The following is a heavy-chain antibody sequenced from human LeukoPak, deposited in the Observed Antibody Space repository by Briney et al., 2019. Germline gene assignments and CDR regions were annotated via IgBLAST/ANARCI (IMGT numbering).Heavy chain of an antibody. CDR2: ISGSSITT. V-gene: IGHV3-23*01. Sequence: GGSLRLSCAASGFTFSNYVMGWVRQPPGEGLQWVSVISGSSITTYYARSVKGRFTISRDNSKNTLYLQMNNLRAEDTAIYYCAKTGLYSSSSRGYFDYWGQGTLVTVSS. J-gene: IGHJ4*02. CDR1: GFTFSNYV. CDR3: AKTGLYSSSSRGYFDY. D-gene: IGHD6-6*01.